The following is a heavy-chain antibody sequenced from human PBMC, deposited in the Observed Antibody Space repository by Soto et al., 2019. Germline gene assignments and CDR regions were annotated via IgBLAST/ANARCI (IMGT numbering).Heavy chain of an antibody. Sequence: GGSLRLSCAAPGFRFSSYAMSWVRQAPGQGPEWLSVISASGGSAYYADSVRGRFTISRDNSKNTLYLQMKSLGAEDTAVYYCASSSALWHGMDAWGQGTTVTV. CDR2: ISASGGSA. J-gene: IGHJ6*02. CDR1: GFRFSSYA. D-gene: IGHD6-6*01. CDR3: ASSSALWHGMDA. V-gene: IGHV3-23*01.